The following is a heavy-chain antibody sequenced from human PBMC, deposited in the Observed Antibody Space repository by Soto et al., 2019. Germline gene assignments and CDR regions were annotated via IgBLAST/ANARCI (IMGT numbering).Heavy chain of an antibody. V-gene: IGHV3-21*01. J-gene: IGHJ4*02. CDR3: GRCLVSAYGSGSSDAPDY. D-gene: IGHD3-10*01. Sequence: EVQLVESGGGLVKPGGSLRLSCAASGFTFSNYNMNWVRQAPGKGLEWVSSISSYSSYMYYADSVKGRFTISRDNAKNPLYLQMISLRAEDTAVYYCGRCLVSAYGSGSSDAPDYWGQGSLVTVSS. CDR2: ISSYSSYM. CDR1: GFTFSNYN.